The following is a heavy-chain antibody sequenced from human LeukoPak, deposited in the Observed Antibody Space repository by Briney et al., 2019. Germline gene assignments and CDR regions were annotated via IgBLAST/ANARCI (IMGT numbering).Heavy chain of an antibody. J-gene: IGHJ4*02. CDR3: ARDLTAMAPGDY. Sequence: GGSLRLSCAASGFTFSSFAMTWVRQAPGKGLEWVSAVNAGGSDTFHADSVKGRFTISRDNAKNSLYLQMNSLRAEDTAVYYCARDLTAMAPGDYWGQGTLVTVSS. V-gene: IGHV3-23*01. CDR2: VNAGGSDT. CDR1: GFTFSSFA. D-gene: IGHD5-18*01.